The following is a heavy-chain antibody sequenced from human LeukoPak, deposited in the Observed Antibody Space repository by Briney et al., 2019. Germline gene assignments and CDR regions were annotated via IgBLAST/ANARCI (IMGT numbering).Heavy chain of an antibody. CDR3: AREAQITMIVSYYFDY. CDR1: GFTFSNYA. CDR2: IGYDGDNK. V-gene: IGHV3-30*09. J-gene: IGHJ4*02. Sequence: GGSLRLSCAASGFTFSNYAMNWVRQAPGKGLEWVAFIGYDGDNKFYVDSVKGRFAISRDNSKNTLYLQMNSLRAEDTAVYYCAREAQITMIVSYYFDYWGQGTLVTVSS. D-gene: IGHD3-22*01.